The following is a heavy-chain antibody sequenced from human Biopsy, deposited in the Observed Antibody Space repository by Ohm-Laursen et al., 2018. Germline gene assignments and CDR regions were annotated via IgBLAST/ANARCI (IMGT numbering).Heavy chain of an antibody. Sequence: SQTLSLTCTVSGDSVSSGSFYWTWIRQPPGQGLEYIGYIYDRGSTANYNPSLESRVTMSVDMPKNQFSLKLSSVTAADTATYYCARGMRSSGWPYFDSWGQGTLVTVSS. CDR3: ARGMRSSGWPYFDS. J-gene: IGHJ4*02. V-gene: IGHV4-61*01. CDR1: GDSVSSGSFY. D-gene: IGHD6-19*01. CDR2: IYDRGSTA.